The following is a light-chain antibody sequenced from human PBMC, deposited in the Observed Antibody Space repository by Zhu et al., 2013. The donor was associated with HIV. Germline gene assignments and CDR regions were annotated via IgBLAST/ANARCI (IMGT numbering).Light chain of an antibody. Sequence: EIVMTQSPATLSVSPGERATLSCRASQSVTSSFLAWFQQKPGQAPRLLIYAASRRISGIPDRFSGSGSGTDFTLTISRLEPEDFAVYYCQQYGTSYTFGQGTKLEIK. CDR3: QQYGTSYT. CDR1: QSVTSSF. CDR2: AAS. V-gene: IGKV3-20*01. J-gene: IGKJ2*01.